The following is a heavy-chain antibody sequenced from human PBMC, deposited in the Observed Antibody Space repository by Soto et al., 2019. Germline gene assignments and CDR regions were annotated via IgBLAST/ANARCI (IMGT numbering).Heavy chain of an antibody. J-gene: IGHJ4*02. CDR3: ARDAGWFGELGYYFVY. Sequence: QVQLQESGPGLVKPSQTLSLTCTVSGGSISSGGYYWSWIRQHPGKGLEWIGYIYYSGSTYYNPSLKSRVTISVDTSKNQFSLKLSSVTAADTAVYYCARDAGWFGELGYYFVYWGQGTLVTVSS. V-gene: IGHV4-31*03. D-gene: IGHD3-10*01. CDR1: GGSISSGGYY. CDR2: IYYSGST.